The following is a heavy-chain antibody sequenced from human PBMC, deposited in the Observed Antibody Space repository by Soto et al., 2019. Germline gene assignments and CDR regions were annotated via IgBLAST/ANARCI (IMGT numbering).Heavy chain of an antibody. J-gene: IGHJ4*01. Sequence: EVQLLESGGDLIQPGGSLRLSCAASGFTFNIYAMTWVRQAPGKGLEWVSAISRYGDITYYADSVEGRCSISRDNSKNTMYLQMNSLRAEDTAVYYCAKDRYLAHERRGYLFDNWGHGTLVTVSS. CDR3: AKDRYLAHERRGYLFDN. V-gene: IGHV3-23*01. CDR2: ISRYGDIT. D-gene: IGHD3-22*01. CDR1: GFTFNIYA.